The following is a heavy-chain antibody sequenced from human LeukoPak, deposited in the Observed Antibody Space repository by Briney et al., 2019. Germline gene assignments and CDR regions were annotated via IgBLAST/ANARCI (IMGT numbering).Heavy chain of an antibody. CDR3: ATSGRYYLIPTTGTDY. Sequence: ASVKVSCKASGYTFTDYYMHWVRQAPGQGLEWMGRINPNSGGTNYAQNFQGRVTMTRDTSISTAYMELSRLRSDDTAVYYCATSGRYYLIPTTGTDYWGQGTLVTVSS. D-gene: IGHD1-26*01. V-gene: IGHV1-2*06. CDR2: INPNSGGT. CDR1: GYTFTDYY. J-gene: IGHJ4*02.